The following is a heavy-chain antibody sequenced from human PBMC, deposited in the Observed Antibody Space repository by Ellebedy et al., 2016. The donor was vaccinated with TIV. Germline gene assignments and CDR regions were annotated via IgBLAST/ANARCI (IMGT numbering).Heavy chain of an antibody. Sequence: ASVKVSXXASGSTFTSYDINWVRQATGQGLEWMGWMNPNRGNTGYAQKFQGRVTMTRNTSISTAYMELSSLRSEDTAVYYCARGTGGGHCSGGSCPYFDYWGQGTLVTVSS. CDR1: GSTFTSYD. D-gene: IGHD2-15*01. CDR3: ARGTGGGHCSGGSCPYFDY. V-gene: IGHV1-8*01. J-gene: IGHJ4*02. CDR2: MNPNRGNT.